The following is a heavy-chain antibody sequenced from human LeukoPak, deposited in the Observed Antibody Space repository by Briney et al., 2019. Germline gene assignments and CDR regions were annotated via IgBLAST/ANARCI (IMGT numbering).Heavy chain of an antibody. CDR3: ARDMSGYLNWFDP. J-gene: IGHJ5*02. CDR1: GGSFSGYY. V-gene: IGHV4-59*01. Sequence: PSETLSLTCAVYGGSFSGYYWSWIRQPPGKGLEWIGYIYYSGSTNYNPSLKSRVTISVDTSKNQFSLKLSSVTAADTAVYYCARDMSGYLNWFDPWGQGTLVTVSS. D-gene: IGHD3-3*01. CDR2: IYYSGST.